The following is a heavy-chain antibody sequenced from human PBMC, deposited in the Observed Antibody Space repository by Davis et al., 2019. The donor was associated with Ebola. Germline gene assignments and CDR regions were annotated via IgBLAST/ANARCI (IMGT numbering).Heavy chain of an antibody. Sequence: GGSLRLSCAASGFTFDDYAMHWVRQAPGKGLEWVSGISWNSGSIGYADSVKGRFTISRDNAKNSLYLQMNSLRAEDTAVYYCARDIGDIVVVPAAFDYWGQGTLVTVSS. D-gene: IGHD2-2*01. J-gene: IGHJ4*02. CDR3: ARDIGDIVVVPAAFDY. V-gene: IGHV3-9*01. CDR2: ISWNSGSI. CDR1: GFTFDDYA.